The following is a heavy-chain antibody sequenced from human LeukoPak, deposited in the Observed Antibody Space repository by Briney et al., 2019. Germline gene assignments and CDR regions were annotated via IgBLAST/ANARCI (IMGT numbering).Heavy chain of an antibody. CDR1: GGSISSYY. CDR2: IYYIGST. Sequence: SETLSLTCTASGGSISSYYWSWIRQPPGKGLEWIGYIYYIGSTNYNPSLKSRVTISVDTSKNQFSLKLSSVTAADTAVYYCARVTWGSGEALWGQGTLVTVPS. V-gene: IGHV4-59*01. D-gene: IGHD6-19*01. CDR3: ARVTWGSGEAL. J-gene: IGHJ4*02.